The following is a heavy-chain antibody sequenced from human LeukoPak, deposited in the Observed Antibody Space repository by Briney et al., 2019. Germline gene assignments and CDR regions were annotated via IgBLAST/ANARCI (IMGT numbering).Heavy chain of an antibody. CDR1: GFTFSSYE. CDR2: ISSSGSTI. V-gene: IGHV3-48*03. J-gene: IGHJ4*02. Sequence: GGSLRLSCAASGFTFSSYEMNWVRQAPGKGLEWVSYISSSGSTIYYADSVKGQFTISRDNAKNSLYLQMNSLRAEDTAVYYCASRHDYGDYFDYWGQGTLVTVSS. CDR3: ASRHDYGDYFDY. D-gene: IGHD4-17*01.